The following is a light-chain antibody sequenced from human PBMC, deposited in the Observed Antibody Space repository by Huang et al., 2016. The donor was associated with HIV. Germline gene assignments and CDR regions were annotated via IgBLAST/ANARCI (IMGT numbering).Light chain of an antibody. CDR1: QAISYY. CDR3: QKYNMAPYT. V-gene: IGKV1-27*01. J-gene: IGKJ2*01. CDR2: DSS. Sequence: DIQMTQSPSSLSASVGDRVKITCRASQAISYYSAWYQQKPGKIPTLLISDSSTLHAGVPSRCSGGGSGTDFTLTISGLQPEDDATYFCQKYNMAPYTFGQGTKLDI.